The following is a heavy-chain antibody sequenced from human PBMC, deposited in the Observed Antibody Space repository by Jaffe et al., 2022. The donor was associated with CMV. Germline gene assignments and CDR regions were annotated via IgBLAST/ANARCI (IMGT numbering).Heavy chain of an antibody. J-gene: IGHJ4*02. Sequence: QVQLVQSGAEVKKPGASVKVSCKASGYTFTSYYMHWVRQAPGQGLEWMGIINPSGGSTSYAQKFQDRVTLTRDTSTSTVYMELSSLRSEDTAVYYCARSRGGDYDYWGQGTLVTVSS. CDR1: GYTFTSYY. CDR2: INPSGGST. CDR3: ARSRGGDYDY. V-gene: IGHV1-46*01. D-gene: IGHD4-17*01.